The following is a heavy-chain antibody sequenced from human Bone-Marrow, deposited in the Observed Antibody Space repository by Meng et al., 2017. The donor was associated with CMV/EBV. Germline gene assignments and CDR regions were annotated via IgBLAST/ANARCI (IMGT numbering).Heavy chain of an antibody. CDR1: GGSISSSSYY. Sequence: GGSLRLSCTVSGGSISSSSYYWGWIRQPPGKGLVWVSRINSDGGSTSSADSVKGRFTISRDNAKNTLYLQMNSLRAEDTAVYDCAREGLLCSDPFDYWGQGALVTVSS. V-gene: IGHV3-74*01. CDR2: INSDGGST. J-gene: IGHJ4*02. D-gene: IGHD3-3*01. CDR3: AREGLLCSDPFDY.